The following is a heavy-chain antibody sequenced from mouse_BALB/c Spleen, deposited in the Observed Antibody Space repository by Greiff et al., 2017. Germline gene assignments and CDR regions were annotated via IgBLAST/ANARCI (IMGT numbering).Heavy chain of an antibody. V-gene: IGHV2-9*02. CDR2: IWAGGST. D-gene: IGHD4-1*01. CDR3: ARDRNWLFAY. J-gene: IGHJ3*01. Sequence: VKLQESGPGLVAPSQSLSITCTVSGFSLTSYGVHWVRQPPGKGLEWLGVIWAGGSTNYNSALMSRLSISKDNSKSQVFLKMNSLQTDDTAMYYCARDRNWLFAYWGQGTLVTVSA. CDR1: GFSLTSYG.